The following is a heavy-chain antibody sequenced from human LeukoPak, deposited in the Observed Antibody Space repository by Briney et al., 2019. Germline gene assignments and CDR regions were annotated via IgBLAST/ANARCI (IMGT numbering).Heavy chain of an antibody. V-gene: IGHV4-34*01. Sequence: SETLSLTCAVYGGSFSGYYWSWIRQPPGKGLEWIGEINHSGSTNYNPSLKSRVTISVDTSKNQFSLKLSSVTAADTAVYYCATRGVVVVTAGPYYFDYWGQGTLVTVSS. J-gene: IGHJ4*02. CDR1: GGSFSGYY. CDR3: ATRGVVVVTAGPYYFDY. CDR2: INHSGST. D-gene: IGHD2-21*02.